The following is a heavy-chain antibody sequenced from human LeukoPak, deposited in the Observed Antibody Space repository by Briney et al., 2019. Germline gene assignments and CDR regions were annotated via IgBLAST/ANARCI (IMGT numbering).Heavy chain of an antibody. CDR3: ARGVGYYDSSGYGDY. Sequence: SETLSLTCTVSGGSISSGGYYWSWIRQPPGKGLEWIGYIYHSGSTYYNPSLKSRVTISVDRSKNQFSLKLSSVTAADTAVYYCARGVGYYDSSGYGDYWGQGTLVTVSS. CDR2: IYHSGST. V-gene: IGHV4-30-2*01. D-gene: IGHD3-22*01. CDR1: GGSISSGGYY. J-gene: IGHJ4*02.